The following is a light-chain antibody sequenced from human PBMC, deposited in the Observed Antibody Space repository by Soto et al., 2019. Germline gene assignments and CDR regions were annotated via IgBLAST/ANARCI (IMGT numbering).Light chain of an antibody. CDR2: GPS. V-gene: IGKV3-20*01. CDR3: QQYVSSPRT. J-gene: IGKJ1*01. CDR1: QSVSSSY. Sequence: EIVWTQSPGTLSLSPGERATLSCRASQSVSSSYLAWYQQIPGQAPRPLIYGPSSRATGITDRFSGSGSGTDFTLTIRRLEPEDLAVYYCQQYVSSPRTFGQGTKVEIK.